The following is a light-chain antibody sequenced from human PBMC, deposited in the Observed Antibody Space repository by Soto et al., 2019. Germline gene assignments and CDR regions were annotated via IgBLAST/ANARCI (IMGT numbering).Light chain of an antibody. V-gene: IGKV3D-15*01. CDR2: DIF. Sequence: ERLMTQSPATVSVSPCETAALSFRASQSVGSDLAWYQQKPGQAPRLVIYDIFTRATGVPTRISGSGPGTEFTLTITSLQSEAFEVYSCKHYNSSPLNFRGGNXVDLK. CDR3: KHYNSSPLN. J-gene: IGKJ4*01. CDR1: QSVGSD.